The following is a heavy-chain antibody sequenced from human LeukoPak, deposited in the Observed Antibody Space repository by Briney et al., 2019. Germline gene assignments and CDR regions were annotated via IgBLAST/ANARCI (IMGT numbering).Heavy chain of an antibody. CDR3: ARASLVDYPTLDF. V-gene: IGHV1-8*02. Sequence: GSSVKVSCKASGGTFSSYAINWVRQATGQGLEWMGWMNPNSGNTGSVQKFQGRVTMTWNTSINTAYMELGSLTSEDTAVYYCARASLVDYPTLDFWGQGTLVTVSS. D-gene: IGHD4-11*01. J-gene: IGHJ4*02. CDR1: GGTFSSYA. CDR2: MNPNSGNT.